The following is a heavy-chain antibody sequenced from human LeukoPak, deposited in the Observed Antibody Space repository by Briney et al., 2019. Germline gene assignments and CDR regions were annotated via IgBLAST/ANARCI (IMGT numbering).Heavy chain of an antibody. CDR1: GYTFTSYD. D-gene: IGHD1-26*01. CDR3: ARGGSRENWFDP. V-gene: IGHV1-8*01. CDR2: MNPNSGNT. J-gene: IGHJ5*02. Sequence: ASVKVSCKASGYTFTSYDINWVRQATGQGLEWMGWMNPNSGNTGYAQKFRGRVTMTRNTSISTAYMELSSLRSEDTAVYYCARGGSRENWFDPWGQGTLVTVSS.